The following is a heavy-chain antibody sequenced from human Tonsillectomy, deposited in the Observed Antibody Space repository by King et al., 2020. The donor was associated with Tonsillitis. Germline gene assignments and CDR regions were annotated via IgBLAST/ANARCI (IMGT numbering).Heavy chain of an antibody. J-gene: IGHJ3*02. D-gene: IGHD6-19*01. CDR3: AREAGDTNAWYRNDAFDI. CDR1: GGTFTTFP. Sequence: QLVQSGAEVKKPGSSVKVSCKASGGTFTTFPINWVRQAPGQGLEWMGRIIPMLNITNFAQKFQGRLTITADKSTSTAYMELSGLRSEDTAVYYCAREAGDTNAWYRNDAFDIWGQGTLVTVSS. CDR2: IIPMLNIT. V-gene: IGHV1-69*04.